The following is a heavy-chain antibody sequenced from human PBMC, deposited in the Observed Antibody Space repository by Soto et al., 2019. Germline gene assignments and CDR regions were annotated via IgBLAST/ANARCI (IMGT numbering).Heavy chain of an antibody. CDR2: ISAYNGNT. J-gene: IGHJ5*02. Sequence: VSVTVSCKASGYTFTSYGISWVRQAPGQGLEWMGWISAYNGNTNYAQKLQGRVTMTTDTSTSTAYMELRSLRSDDTAVYYCARAYYGSGSYYNVPGWFDPWGQGTLVTVSS. D-gene: IGHD3-10*01. V-gene: IGHV1-18*01. CDR1: GYTFTSYG. CDR3: ARAYYGSGSYYNVPGWFDP.